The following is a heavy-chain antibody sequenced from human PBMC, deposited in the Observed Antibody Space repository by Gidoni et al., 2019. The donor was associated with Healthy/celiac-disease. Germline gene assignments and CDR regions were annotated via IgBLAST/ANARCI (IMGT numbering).Heavy chain of an antibody. J-gene: IGHJ6*02. CDR3: ARANWNYHTYYGSPHYYYYYGMDV. V-gene: IGHV4-59*01. CDR1: GGSISSYY. D-gene: IGHD1-7*01. CDR2: IYYSGST. Sequence: QVQLQESGPGLVKPSETLSLPCTVAGGSISSYYWRWIRQPPGKGLEWIGYIYYSGSTNYNPSLKSRVTISVDTSKNQFSLKLSSVTAADTAVYYCARANWNYHTYYGSPHYYYYYGMDVWGQGTTVTVSS.